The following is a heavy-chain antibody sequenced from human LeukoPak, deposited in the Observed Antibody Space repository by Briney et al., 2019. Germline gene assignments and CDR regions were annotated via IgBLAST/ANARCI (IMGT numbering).Heavy chain of an antibody. Sequence: GGSLRLSCLASGFTFSNYAMSWVRQAPGKGLEYVSAIVINGGKTYYADSVKGRFTISRDNSKNTLCLQMSSLRAEDTAVYYCVKVIAPYREYDYWGQGTLVTVSS. V-gene: IGHV3-64D*06. CDR3: VKVIAPYREYDY. CDR1: GFTFSNYA. CDR2: IVINGGKT. J-gene: IGHJ4*02. D-gene: IGHD2/OR15-2a*01.